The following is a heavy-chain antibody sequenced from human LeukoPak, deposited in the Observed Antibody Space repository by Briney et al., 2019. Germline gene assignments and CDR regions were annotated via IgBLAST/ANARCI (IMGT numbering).Heavy chain of an antibody. CDR1: GFTFNSYW. J-gene: IGHJ4*02. D-gene: IGHD2-15*01. Sequence: GGSLRLSCAASGFTFNSYWMHWVRQAPGKGLVWVSRINSDGSYTSFADSVKGQFTISRDNAKNTLYLQMNSLRAEDTAVYYCVKDRAGYCSGGSCQDLDYWGQGTLVTVSS. CDR2: INSDGSYT. V-gene: IGHV3-74*01. CDR3: VKDRAGYCSGGSCQDLDY.